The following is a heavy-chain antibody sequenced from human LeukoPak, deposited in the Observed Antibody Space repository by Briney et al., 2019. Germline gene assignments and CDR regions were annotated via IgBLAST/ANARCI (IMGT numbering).Heavy chain of an antibody. J-gene: IGHJ4*02. CDR2: IKSKTDGGTT. CDR1: GFTFSNAW. V-gene: IGHV3-15*01. Sequence: PGGSLRLSCAASGFTFSNAWMSWVRQAPGKGLEWVGRIKSKTDGGTTDYAAPVKGRFTISRDDSKNTLYLQMNSLKIEDTAVYHCTTESDEYGDYEDYWGQGTLVIVSS. D-gene: IGHD4-17*01. CDR3: TTESDEYGDYEDY.